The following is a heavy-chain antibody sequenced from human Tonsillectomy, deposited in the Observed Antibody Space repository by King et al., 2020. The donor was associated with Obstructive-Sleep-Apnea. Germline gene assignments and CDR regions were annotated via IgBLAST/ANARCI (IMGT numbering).Heavy chain of an antibody. CDR1: GGSISSYY. CDR2: IYYSGNT. D-gene: IGHD6-13*01. V-gene: IGHV4-59*01. Sequence: QLQESGPGLVKPSETLSLTCTVSGGSISSYYWSWIRQPPGKGLEWIGYIYYSGNTNYNSSLKSRVTIAGDTSKNQFSLKLRSVTAADTAVYYCAQTFMGAAAGQFDYWGQGTLVTVSS. CDR3: AQTFMGAAAGQFDY. J-gene: IGHJ4*02.